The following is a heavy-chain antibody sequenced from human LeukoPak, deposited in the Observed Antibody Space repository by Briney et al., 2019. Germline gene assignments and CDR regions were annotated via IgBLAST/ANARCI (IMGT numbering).Heavy chain of an antibody. V-gene: IGHV1-24*01. D-gene: IGHD3-16*01. Sequence: ASVKVSCKVSGYTLTELSMHWARQAPGKGLEWMGGFDPEDGETIYAQKFQGRVTMTEDTSTDTAYMELSSLRSEDTAVYYCARDNDSRDPPHFDYWGQGTLVTVSS. J-gene: IGHJ4*02. CDR2: FDPEDGET. CDR3: ARDNDSRDPPHFDY. CDR1: GYTLTELS.